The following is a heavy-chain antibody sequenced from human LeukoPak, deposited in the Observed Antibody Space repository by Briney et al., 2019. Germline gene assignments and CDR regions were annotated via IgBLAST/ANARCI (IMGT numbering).Heavy chain of an antibody. CDR3: AKDLSYGYKD. V-gene: IGHV3-23*01. Sequence: GGSLRLSCAASGFTFSSYAMIWVRQAPGKGLEWVSAISATNGNTYYADSVKGRFTISRDNSRYTLYLQMNSLRAEDTAVYYCAKDLSYGYKDWGQGTLVTVSS. CDR1: GFTFSSYA. D-gene: IGHD3-16*01. CDR2: ISATNGNT. J-gene: IGHJ4*02.